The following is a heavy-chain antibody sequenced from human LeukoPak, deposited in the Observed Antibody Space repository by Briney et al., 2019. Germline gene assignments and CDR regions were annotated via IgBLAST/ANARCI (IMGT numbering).Heavy chain of an antibody. Sequence: ASVKVSCKASGYTFTSYGISWVRQAPGQGLEWMGWINPNSGGTNYAQKFQGRVTMTRDTSISTAYMELSRLRSDDTAVYYCARDQGSSVGYYYYYGMDVWGQGTTVTVSS. CDR2: INPNSGGT. D-gene: IGHD6-6*01. CDR3: ARDQGSSVGYYYYYGMDV. V-gene: IGHV1-2*02. J-gene: IGHJ6*02. CDR1: GYTFTSYG.